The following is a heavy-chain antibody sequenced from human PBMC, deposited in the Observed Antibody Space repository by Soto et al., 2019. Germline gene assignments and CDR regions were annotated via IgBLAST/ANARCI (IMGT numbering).Heavy chain of an antibody. V-gene: IGHV4-34*01. CDR3: ARSRTMVRGVTQTFDY. Sequence: SETLSLTCAVYGGSFSGYYWSRIRQPPGKGLQWIGEINHSGSTNYNPSLKSRVTISVDTSKNQFSLKLSSVTAADTAVYYCARSRTMVRGVTQTFDYWGQGTLVTVSS. J-gene: IGHJ4*02. CDR2: INHSGST. CDR1: GGSFSGYY. D-gene: IGHD3-10*01.